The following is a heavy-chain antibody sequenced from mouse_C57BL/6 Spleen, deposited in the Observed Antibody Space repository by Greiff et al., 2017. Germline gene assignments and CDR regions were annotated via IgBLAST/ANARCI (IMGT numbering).Heavy chain of an antibody. CDR1: GYTFTSYW. D-gene: IGHD2-10*01. Sequence: EVQLQQSGTVLARPGASVKMSCKTSGYTFTSYWMHWVKQRPGKGLEGIGAIYPGNSDTSYNQKFKGKAKLTAVTSASTAYMELSSLTNEDSAVYYCTRGAYYRNYVNAMDYRGQGTSVTVAS. CDR2: IYPGNSDT. CDR3: TRGAYYRNYVNAMDY. J-gene: IGHJ4*01. V-gene: IGHV1-5*01.